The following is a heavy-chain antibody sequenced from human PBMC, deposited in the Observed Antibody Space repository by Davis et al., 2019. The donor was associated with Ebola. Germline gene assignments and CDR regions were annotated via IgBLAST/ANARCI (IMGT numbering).Heavy chain of an antibody. V-gene: IGHV5-51*01. Sequence: GESLKISCKGSGYRFTSYWIGWVRQMPGKGLEWMGIIYPGDSDSRYRPSFEGQVTISADKSISTVYLQWSSLKASDTAMYYCARAYYYGSGSRRFDYWGQGTLVTVSS. CDR3: ARAYYYGSGSRRFDY. CDR1: GYRFTSYW. CDR2: IYPGDSDS. J-gene: IGHJ4*02. D-gene: IGHD3-10*01.